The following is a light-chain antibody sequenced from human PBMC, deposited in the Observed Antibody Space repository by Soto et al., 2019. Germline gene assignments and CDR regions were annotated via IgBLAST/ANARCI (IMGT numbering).Light chain of an antibody. CDR2: DAS. J-gene: IGKJ5*01. V-gene: IGKV3-11*01. CDR3: QQYNNWPPIT. Sequence: EIVLTQSPATLSLSPGERATLFCRASQSVSSYFAWYQQKPGQAPNLLIYDASNRATGIPARFSGSGSGTEFTLTISSLQSEDFAVYYCQQYNNWPPITFGQGTRLEI. CDR1: QSVSSY.